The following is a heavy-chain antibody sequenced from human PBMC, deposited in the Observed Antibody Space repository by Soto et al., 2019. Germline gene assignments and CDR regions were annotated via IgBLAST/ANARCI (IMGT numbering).Heavy chain of an antibody. D-gene: IGHD2-15*01. J-gene: IGHJ6*02. CDR3: ARQVYCSGGSCYPATLYYYYYYGMDV. Sequence: GGSLRLSCAASGLTFSSYEMNWVRQAPGKGLEWVSYISSSGSTIYYADSVKGRFTISRDNAKNSLYLQMNSLRAEDTAVYYCARQVYCSGGSCYPATLYYYYYYGMDVWGQGTTVTVSS. CDR2: ISSSGSTI. V-gene: IGHV3-48*03. CDR1: GLTFSSYE.